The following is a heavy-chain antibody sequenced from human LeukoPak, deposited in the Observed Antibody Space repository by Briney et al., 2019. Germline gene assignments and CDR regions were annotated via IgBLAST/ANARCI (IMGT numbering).Heavy chain of an antibody. CDR3: AKELLSSPTAEDAFDI. D-gene: IGHD1-14*01. CDR2: IWYDGSNE. CDR1: GFTFSNYG. J-gene: IGHJ3*02. Sequence: PGGSLRLSCAASGFTFSNYGLHWVRQAPGKGLEWVAVIWYDGSNEYYADSVKGRFTISRDNSKNTLYLQMNSLRAEDTAVYYCAKELLSSPTAEDAFDIWGQGTMVTVSS. V-gene: IGHV3-30*02.